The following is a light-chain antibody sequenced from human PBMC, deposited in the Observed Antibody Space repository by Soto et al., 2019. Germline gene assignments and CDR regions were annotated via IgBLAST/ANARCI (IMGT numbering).Light chain of an antibody. J-gene: IGKJ2*01. CDR1: QSISSW. Sequence: DIQMTQSPSTLSASVGDRVTITCRASQSISSWLAWYQQKPGKAPKLLIYDASSLKSGVPSRFSGSGSGNEFTLTISGLQPDDFATYDCQQYNSYSPYALGQGTKLEI. CDR2: DAS. CDR3: QQYNSYSPYA. V-gene: IGKV1-5*01.